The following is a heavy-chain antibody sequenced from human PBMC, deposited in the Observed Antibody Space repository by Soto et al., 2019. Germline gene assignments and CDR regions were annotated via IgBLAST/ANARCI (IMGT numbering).Heavy chain of an antibody. CDR2: MYHSGNT. J-gene: IGHJ4*02. D-gene: IGHD3-10*01. V-gene: IGHV4-39*01. Sequence: QLQLQESGPGLVKPSETLSLTCTVSGDSISRNNYHWGLIRQPPGKGLEWIGSMYHSGNTYHNPSLKSRVTISVDTSKTQLSLNLRSVTAADTAVYDCARHRGPTGPNYWGQGALVTVSS. CDR3: ARHRGPTGPNY. CDR1: GDSISRNNYH.